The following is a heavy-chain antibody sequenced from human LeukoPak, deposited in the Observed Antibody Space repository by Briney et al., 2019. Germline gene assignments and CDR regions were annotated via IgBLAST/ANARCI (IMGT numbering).Heavy chain of an antibody. Sequence: SGGSLRLSCAASGFTVNSNYMNWVRQAPGKGLEWVSVIYSGGNTYYADSVKGRFTISRDISKNTLYLQMNSLRAEDTAVYYCARESSGDGIDIWGQGTMVIVSS. CDR2: IYSGGNT. CDR1: GFTVNSNY. V-gene: IGHV3-66*02. CDR3: ARESSGDGIDI. J-gene: IGHJ3*02.